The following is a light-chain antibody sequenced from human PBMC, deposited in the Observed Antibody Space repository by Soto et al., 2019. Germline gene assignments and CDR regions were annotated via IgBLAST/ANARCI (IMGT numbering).Light chain of an antibody. J-gene: IGKJ3*01. CDR2: DAS. CDR1: QSVRSN. CDR3: QQYSDWPLT. Sequence: EIVMTQSPATLSVSPGERATLSCRASQSVRSNYLAWYQQKPGQAPRLLIYDASTRATGIPARFSGSGSGKTFTLTNSSLQSEDLAVYFCQQYSDWPLTFGPGTKVDI. V-gene: IGKV3-15*01.